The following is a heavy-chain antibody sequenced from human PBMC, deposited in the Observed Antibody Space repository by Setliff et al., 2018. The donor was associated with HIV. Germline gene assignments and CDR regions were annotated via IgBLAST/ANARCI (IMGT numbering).Heavy chain of an antibody. CDR3: ARSGLAAASDY. CDR1: GGSFSGYY. J-gene: IGHJ4*02. Sequence: SETLSLTCAVYGGSFSGYYWNWIRQPPGKGLEWIGEIIHSGGTNYNPSLKSRVTISVDTSKNQFSLKLSSVTAADTAVYYCARSGLAAASDYWGQGTLVTVSS. D-gene: IGHD6-13*01. V-gene: IGHV4-34*12. CDR2: IIHSGGT.